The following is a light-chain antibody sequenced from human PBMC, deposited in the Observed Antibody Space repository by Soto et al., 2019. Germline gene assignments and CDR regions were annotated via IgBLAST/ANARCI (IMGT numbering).Light chain of an antibody. CDR3: SSYTSSSTKV. Sequence: PVSIAGALGEAVTISRPGTISDVGGFDVVSWYQQHPGKDPKLIIYEGSRRPSGVSNRFSGSKSGNTASLTISGLQAEEEADYYCSSYTSSSTKVFGTGTKVTVL. CDR2: EGS. CDR1: ISDVGGFDV. J-gene: IGLJ1*01. V-gene: IGLV2-14*02.